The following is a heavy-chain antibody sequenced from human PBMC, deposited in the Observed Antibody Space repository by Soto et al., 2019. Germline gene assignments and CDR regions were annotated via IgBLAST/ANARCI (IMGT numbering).Heavy chain of an antibody. V-gene: IGHV1-8*01. CDR3: ARGFEYSSSWGGARYYYYGMDV. CDR2: MNPNSGNT. J-gene: IGHJ6*02. D-gene: IGHD6-6*01. CDR1: GYTFTSYD. Sequence: QVQLVQSGAEVKKPGASVKVSCKASGYTFTSYDINWVRQATGQGLEWMGWMNPNSGNTGYAQKFQGRVTMTRNTSISAAERALSRLRSEDTAVYYCARGFEYSSSWGGARYYYYGMDVWGQGTTVTVSS.